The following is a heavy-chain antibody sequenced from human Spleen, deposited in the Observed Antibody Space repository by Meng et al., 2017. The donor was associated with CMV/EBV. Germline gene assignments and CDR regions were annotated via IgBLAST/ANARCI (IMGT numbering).Heavy chain of an antibody. CDR1: GGTFSSYG. D-gene: IGHD2-2*01. CDR2: ISAYNGNT. Sequence: ASVKVSCKAPGGTFSSYGISWVRQAPGQGLEWMGWISAYNGNTNYAQKLQGRVTMTTDTSTSTAYMELRSLRSDDTAVYYCARGEVPAAITDYWGQGTLVTVSS. CDR3: ARGEVPAAITDY. V-gene: IGHV1-18*01. J-gene: IGHJ4*02.